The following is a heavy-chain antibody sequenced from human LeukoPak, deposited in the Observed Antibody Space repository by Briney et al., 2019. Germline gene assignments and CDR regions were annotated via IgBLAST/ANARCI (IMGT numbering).Heavy chain of an antibody. D-gene: IGHD2-15*01. Sequence: SETLSLTCAVYGGSFSGYYWSWIRQPPGKGLEWIGEINHSGSTNYNPSLKSRVTISVDTSKNQFSLKLSSVTAADTAVYYCARGRGSGHDHNWFDPWGQGTLVTVSS. CDR1: GGSFSGYY. V-gene: IGHV4-34*01. CDR2: INHSGST. CDR3: ARGRGSGHDHNWFDP. J-gene: IGHJ5*02.